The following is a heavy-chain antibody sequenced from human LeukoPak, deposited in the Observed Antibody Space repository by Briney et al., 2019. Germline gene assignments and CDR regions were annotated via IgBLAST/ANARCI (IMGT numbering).Heavy chain of an antibody. D-gene: IGHD2-2*02. J-gene: IGHJ5*02. CDR2: IYPGDSDT. CDR1: GYSFTSYW. Sequence: GESLKISCKGSGYSFTSYWIGWVRQMPGKGLEWMGIIYPGDSDTRYSPSFQGQVTISADKSISTAYLQWSSLKASGTAMYYCARQYCSSTSCYTSWFDPWGQGTLVTVSS. V-gene: IGHV5-51*01. CDR3: ARQYCSSTSCYTSWFDP.